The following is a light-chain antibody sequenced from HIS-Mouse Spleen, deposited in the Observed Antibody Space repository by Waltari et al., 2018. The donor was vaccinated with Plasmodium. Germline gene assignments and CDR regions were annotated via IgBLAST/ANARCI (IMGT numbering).Light chain of an antibody. J-gene: IGKJ3*01. V-gene: IGKV3-15*01. Sequence: EIVMTQSPATLSVSPGERATLSCRASQSVSSNLAWYQQKPGQAPRLLIYGASTRATGNPARLRGSGAGTEFNLTISSLQSEDFAVYYCQQYNNWSFTFGPGTKVDIK. CDR1: QSVSSN. CDR3: QQYNNWSFT. CDR2: GAS.